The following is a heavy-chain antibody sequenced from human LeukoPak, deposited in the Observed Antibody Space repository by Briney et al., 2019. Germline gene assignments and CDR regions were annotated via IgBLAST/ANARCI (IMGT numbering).Heavy chain of an antibody. Sequence: GGSLRLSCAASGFTFSSYSMNWVRQAPGKGLEWVSSISSSSSYIYYADSVKGRFTISRDNAKNSLYLQMNSLRAEDTAVYYCARAPPPYCSSTSCYLYYFDYWGQGTLVTVSS. CDR3: ARAPPPYCSSTSCYLYYFDY. V-gene: IGHV3-21*01. J-gene: IGHJ4*02. D-gene: IGHD2-2*01. CDR1: GFTFSSYS. CDR2: ISSSSSYI.